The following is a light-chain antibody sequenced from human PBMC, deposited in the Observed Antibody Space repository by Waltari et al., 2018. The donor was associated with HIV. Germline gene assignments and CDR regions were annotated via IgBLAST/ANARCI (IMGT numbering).Light chain of an antibody. J-gene: IGLJ3*02. CDR3: VLSYGDYWV. CDR2: YTS. V-gene: IGLV7-46*01. CDR1: TGLVTSTHY. Sequence: QAVVIQEPSLTVSPGGTVTLTCASITGLVTSTHYPSWFQQKPGQVPTTLIYYTSNLHSWTPSRFSGSLVGAKAALTISGAQPEDEAEYYCVLSYGDYWVFGGGTTLTVL.